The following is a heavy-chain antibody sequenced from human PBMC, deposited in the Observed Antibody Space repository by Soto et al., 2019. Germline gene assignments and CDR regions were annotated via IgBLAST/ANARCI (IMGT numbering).Heavy chain of an antibody. J-gene: IGHJ6*02. Sequence: SVKVSCKASGGTFSSYAISWVRQAPGQGLEWMGGIIPIFGTANYAQKFQGRVTITADESTSTAYMELSSLRSEDTAVYYCARGXTMVRGVTPYYYYGMDVWGQGTTVTVS. CDR1: GGTFSSYA. CDR2: IIPIFGTA. D-gene: IGHD3-10*01. V-gene: IGHV1-69*13. CDR3: ARGXTMVRGVTPYYYYGMDV.